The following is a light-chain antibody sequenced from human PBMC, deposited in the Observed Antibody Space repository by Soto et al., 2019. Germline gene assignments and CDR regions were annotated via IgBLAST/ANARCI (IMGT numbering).Light chain of an antibody. Sequence: QSVLTQPPSASGTPGQRVTISCSGSSSNIGAGYDVHWYQQVPGTAPKLLIYANRNRPAGVPDRFSASKSDTSASLAITGLQAEDEADYYCQSYDSSPSGYVFGTGTKVTVL. CDR1: SSNIGAGYD. CDR3: QSYDSSPSGYV. J-gene: IGLJ1*01. CDR2: ANR. V-gene: IGLV1-40*01.